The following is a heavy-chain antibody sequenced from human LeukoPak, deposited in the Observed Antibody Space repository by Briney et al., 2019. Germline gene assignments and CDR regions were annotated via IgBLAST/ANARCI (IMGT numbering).Heavy chain of an antibody. CDR2: INHSGST. CDR3: ARVGRGYYQHYFDY. CDR1: GGSFSGYY. Sequence: SETLSLTCAVYGGSFSGYYWSWIRRPPGKGLEWIGEINHSGSTNYNPSLKSRVTISVDTSKNQFSLKLSSVTAADTAVYYCARVGRGYYQHYFDYWGQGTLVTVSS. V-gene: IGHV4-34*01. D-gene: IGHD3-22*01. J-gene: IGHJ4*02.